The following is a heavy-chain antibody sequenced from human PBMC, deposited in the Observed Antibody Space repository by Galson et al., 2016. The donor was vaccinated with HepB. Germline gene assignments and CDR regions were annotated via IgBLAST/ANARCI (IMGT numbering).Heavy chain of an antibody. J-gene: IGHJ4*02. CDR3: ARESNFGYGAFDH. CDR2: IIPIFKRP. D-gene: IGHD3-3*02. CDR1: GGTFTSNT. Sequence: SVKVSCKASGGTFTSNTMAWVRQAPGQGLEWMGGIIPIFKRPNYAQKFQGRLTITADESTTTAYMELSSLISEDTAVYYCARESNFGYGAFDHWGRGTPLIVSS. V-gene: IGHV1-69*13.